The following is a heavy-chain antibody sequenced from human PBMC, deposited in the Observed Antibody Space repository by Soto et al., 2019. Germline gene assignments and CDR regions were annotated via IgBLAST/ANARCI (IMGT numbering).Heavy chain of an antibody. J-gene: IGHJ4*02. Sequence: GGSLRLSCAASGFTFSSYAMSWVRQAPGKGLEWVSAITGSGVTTYYADSVKGRFTISRDNSKNTLYLQMSSLRADDTAVYYCAKVPGSGYDTIARNYFDYWGQGTLVTVSS. CDR2: ITGSGVTT. D-gene: IGHD5-12*01. V-gene: IGHV3-23*01. CDR1: GFTFSSYA. CDR3: AKVPGSGYDTIARNYFDY.